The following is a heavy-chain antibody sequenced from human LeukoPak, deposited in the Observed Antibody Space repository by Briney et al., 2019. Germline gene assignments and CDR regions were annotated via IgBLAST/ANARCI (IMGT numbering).Heavy chain of an antibody. J-gene: IGHJ6*02. CDR1: GFTFSSYW. D-gene: IGHD3-22*01. CDR3: ARDESSGFIAPQHYYYGMDV. Sequence: GGSLRLSCAASGFTFSSYWMSWVRQAPGKGLEWVANIKQDGSEKYYVDSVKGRFTISRDNAKNSLYLQMNSLRAEDTAVYYCARDESSGFIAPQHYYYGMDVWGQGTTVTVSS. CDR2: IKQDGSEK. V-gene: IGHV3-7*01.